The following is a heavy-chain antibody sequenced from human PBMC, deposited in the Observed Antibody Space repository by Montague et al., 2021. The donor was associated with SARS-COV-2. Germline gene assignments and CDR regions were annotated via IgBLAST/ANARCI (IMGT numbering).Heavy chain of an antibody. J-gene: IGHJ5*02. Sequence: TLSLTCTVSGGSISSANYYWSWIRQPAGKGLEWIGRFYTSGSTNYNPSLKSRVAISADTSKNQFSLKLSSVTAADTAVYYCASTYYCASGGWFDPWGQGTLVTVSS. CDR3: ASTYYCASGGWFDP. CDR1: GGSISSANYY. V-gene: IGHV4-61*02. D-gene: IGHD3-10*01. CDR2: FYTSGST.